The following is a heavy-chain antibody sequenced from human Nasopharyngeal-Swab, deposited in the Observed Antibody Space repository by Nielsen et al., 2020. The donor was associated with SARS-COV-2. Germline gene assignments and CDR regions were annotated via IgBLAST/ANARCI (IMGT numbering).Heavy chain of an antibody. J-gene: IGHJ6*02. CDR1: GFSITYRF. CDR3: ASGQCINGVCNPTDGLDV. CDR2: ITPFNGNA. D-gene: IGHD2-8*01. V-gene: IGHV1-45*02. Sequence: SVTVSCKASGFSITYRFLHWMRQAPGQALEWLGWITPFNGNAKYAQKFQGRVSITRDGSRTTASLELSSLRPDDTAMYFCASGQCINGVCNPTDGLDVWGQGTSVTVS.